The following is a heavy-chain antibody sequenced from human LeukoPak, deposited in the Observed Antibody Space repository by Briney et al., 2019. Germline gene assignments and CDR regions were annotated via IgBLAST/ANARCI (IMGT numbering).Heavy chain of an antibody. Sequence: SETLSLTCTVSGGSISSGGYYWRWIRQPPGKGLGWIGYIYHSGSTCYNPSLKSRVTISVDRSKNQFSLKLGSVTAADTAVYYCARASGYRNWFDPWGQGTLVTVSS. V-gene: IGHV4-30-2*01. CDR3: ARASGYRNWFDP. D-gene: IGHD5-12*01. J-gene: IGHJ5*02. CDR2: IYHSGST. CDR1: GGSISSGGYY.